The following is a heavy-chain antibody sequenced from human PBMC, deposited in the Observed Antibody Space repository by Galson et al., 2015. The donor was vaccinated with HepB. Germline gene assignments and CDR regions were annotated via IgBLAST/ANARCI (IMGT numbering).Heavy chain of an antibody. CDR2: INHSGST. D-gene: IGHD6-19*01. CDR3: ARGPRFGSSGWYRKTKETFIDY. J-gene: IGHJ4*02. CDR1: GGSFSGYY. V-gene: IGHV4-34*01. Sequence: ETLSLTCAVYGGSFSGYYWSWIRQPPGKGLEWIGEINHSGSTNYNPSLKSRVTISVDTSKNQFSLKLSSVTAADTAVYYCARGPRFGSSGWYRKTKETFIDYWGQGTLVTVSS.